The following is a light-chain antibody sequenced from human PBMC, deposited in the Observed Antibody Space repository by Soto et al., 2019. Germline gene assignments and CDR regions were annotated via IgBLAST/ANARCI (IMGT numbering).Light chain of an antibody. CDR3: HQRQSWPRT. CDR2: YMS. V-gene: IGKV3-11*01. Sequence: EIVLTQSPATRSSSPGETATLSCRASQYVGTRLAWYQHKPGQAPRLLIYYMSKRATGIPARFSGSGSGTDFTLTISNLAPEDFGVYYCHQRQSWPRTFGQGTKVDIK. J-gene: IGKJ1*01. CDR1: QYVGTR.